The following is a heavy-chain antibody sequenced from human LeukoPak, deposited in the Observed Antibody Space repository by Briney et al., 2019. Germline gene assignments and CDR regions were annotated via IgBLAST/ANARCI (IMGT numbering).Heavy chain of an antibody. J-gene: IGHJ4*02. Sequence: SETLSLTCTVSGGSISSGSYYWSWIRQPAGKGLEWIGRIYTSGSTNYNPSLKSRVTISVDTSKNQFSLKLSSVTAADTAVYYCARDSGTYSSSWYWSFDYWGQGTLVTVSS. V-gene: IGHV4-61*02. CDR2: IYTSGST. CDR3: ARDSGTYSSSWYWSFDY. D-gene: IGHD6-13*01. CDR1: GGSISSGSYY.